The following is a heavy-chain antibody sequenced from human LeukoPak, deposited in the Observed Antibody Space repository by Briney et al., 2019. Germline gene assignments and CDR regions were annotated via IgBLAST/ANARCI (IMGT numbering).Heavy chain of an antibody. CDR2: IYYSGST. V-gene: IGHV4-39*07. CDR1: GGSISSSSYY. Sequence: PSDTLSLTCTVSGGSISSSSYYWGWLRQPPGKGPEWIGNIYYSGSTNYNPSLKSRVTISVDTSKNQFSLKLSSVTAADTAVYYCARVANYYDSSGYHLLRYYYGMDVWGQGTTVTVSS. J-gene: IGHJ6*02. D-gene: IGHD3-22*01. CDR3: ARVANYYDSSGYHLLRYYYGMDV.